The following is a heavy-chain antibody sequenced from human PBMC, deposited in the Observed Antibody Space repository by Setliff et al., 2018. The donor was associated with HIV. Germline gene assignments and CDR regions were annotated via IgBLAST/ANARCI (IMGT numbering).Heavy chain of an antibody. Sequence: GGSLRLSCAASEFTFSEYWMTWVRQAPGKGLEWLANIKQDESEIYYVDSVRGLFTVSRDNARNSLYLQMNSLRAEDTAIYYCARIYRSSWPFDACDIWGQGTMVTVSS. D-gene: IGHD6-6*01. CDR2: IKQDESEI. V-gene: IGHV3-7*03. CDR3: ARIYRSSWPFDACDI. J-gene: IGHJ3*02. CDR1: EFTFSEYW.